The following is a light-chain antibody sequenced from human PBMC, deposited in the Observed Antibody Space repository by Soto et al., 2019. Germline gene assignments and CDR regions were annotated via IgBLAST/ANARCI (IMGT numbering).Light chain of an antibody. CDR1: SSDVGGYNF. CDR3: CSYAGSYTWV. V-gene: IGLV2-11*01. J-gene: IGLJ1*01. CDR2: DVS. Sequence: HSALTQPRSVSGSPGQSVTISCTGTSSDVGGYNFVSWYQQHPDKAPKLMIYDVSKRPSGVPDRFSGSKSGNTASLTISGLQAEDEADYYCCSYAGSYTWVFGTGTKLTVL.